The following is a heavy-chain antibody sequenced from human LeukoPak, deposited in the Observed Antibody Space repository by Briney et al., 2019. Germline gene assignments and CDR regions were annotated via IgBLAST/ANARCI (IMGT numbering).Heavy chain of an antibody. J-gene: IGHJ5*02. CDR2: ISSSGSNI. V-gene: IGHV3-11*04. CDR1: GFTFSDYY. Sequence: GGSLRLSCAASGFTFSDYYMSWIRQAPGKGLEWVSYISSSGSNIYYADSVKGRFTISRDKAKNSLYLQMNSLRAEDTAVYYCATRNMATVSPWGEGTLVTVSS. D-gene: IGHD4-17*01. CDR3: ATRNMATVSP.